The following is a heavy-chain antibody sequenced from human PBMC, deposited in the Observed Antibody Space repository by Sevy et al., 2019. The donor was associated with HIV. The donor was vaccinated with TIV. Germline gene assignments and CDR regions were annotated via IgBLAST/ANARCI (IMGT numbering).Heavy chain of an antibody. CDR3: ARGGTRGWYFDL. V-gene: IGHV4-59*01. J-gene: IGHJ2*01. CDR2: FYYSGSS. CDR1: GGSISSYY. Sequence: SETLSLTCTVSGGSISSYYWSWIRQPPGKGLEWIGYFYYSGSSDYEHSLKRLVTISADTPQNQFSLRLSSVTAADTAVYYCARGGTRGWYFDLWGRGTLVTVSS. D-gene: IGHD2-8*01.